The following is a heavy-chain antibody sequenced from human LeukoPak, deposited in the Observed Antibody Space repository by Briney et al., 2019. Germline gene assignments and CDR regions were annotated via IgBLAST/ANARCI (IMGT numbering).Heavy chain of an antibody. D-gene: IGHD4-23*01. CDR1: GFTVSNNY. V-gene: IGHV3-53*01. CDR3: ARSYGNSLGGAFDI. Sequence: GGSLRLSCAASGFTVSNNYMSWVRQAPGKGLEWVSLIDSGGSTYYADSVKGRFTISRDNSKNTLYLQMNSLRAEDTAVFYCARSYGNSLGGAFDIWGQGTMVTVSS. J-gene: IGHJ3*02. CDR2: IDSGGST.